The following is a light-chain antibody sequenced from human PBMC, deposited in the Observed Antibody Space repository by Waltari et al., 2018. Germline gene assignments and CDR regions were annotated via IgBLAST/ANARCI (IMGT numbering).Light chain of an antibody. J-gene: IGLJ3*02. V-gene: IGLV1-36*01. Sequence: QSVLTQPPSVSEAPGQRVTISCSGSSSNIGNNGVNWYQQLPGKAPKLLIYYDDLLPSGVSDRFSGSKSGTSASLAISGLQSEDEAFYYCAVWDDILNGLVFGGGTKLTVL. CDR2: YDD. CDR1: SSNIGNNG. CDR3: AVWDDILNGLV.